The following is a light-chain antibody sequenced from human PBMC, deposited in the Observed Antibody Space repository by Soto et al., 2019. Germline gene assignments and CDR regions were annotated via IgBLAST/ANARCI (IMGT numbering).Light chain of an antibody. Sequence: QSVLTQPASVSGSPGQSITISCTGTSGDVGGYNYVSWYQQHPGKAPKLMIYEVSNRPSGVSNRFSGSKSDNTASLTISGLQTEDEADYDCSSYTSSSTLVFGGVTKVTVL. V-gene: IGLV2-14*01. CDR3: SSYTSSSTLV. CDR1: SGDVGGYNY. J-gene: IGLJ2*01. CDR2: EVS.